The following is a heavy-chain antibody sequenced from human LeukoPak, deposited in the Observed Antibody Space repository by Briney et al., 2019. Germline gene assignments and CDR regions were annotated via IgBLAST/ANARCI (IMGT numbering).Heavy chain of an antibody. Sequence: PGESLRLSCAASGFTFSNFAMGWVRQAPGKGLEWVSSISGGGGTTYYADSVKGRFTISRDNSKNTLYLQMNSLRAEDTAVYYCAKPPLEWLPDDYWGQGTLVTLSS. CDR3: AKPPLEWLPDDY. V-gene: IGHV3-23*01. CDR2: ISGGGGTT. D-gene: IGHD3-3*01. CDR1: GFTFSNFA. J-gene: IGHJ4*02.